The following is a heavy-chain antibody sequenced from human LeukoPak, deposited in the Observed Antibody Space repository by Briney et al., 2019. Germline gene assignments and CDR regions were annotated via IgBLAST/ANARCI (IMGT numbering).Heavy chain of an antibody. CDR1: GYTFTGYY. V-gene: IGHV1-2*02. D-gene: IGHD2-2*01. Sequence: ASVKVSCQASGYTFTGYYMHWVRQAPGQGLEWMGWINPNSGGTNYAQKFQGRVTMTRDTSISTAYMELSRLRSDDTAVYYCARSRAFYCSSTSCYNYYYMDVWGKGTTVTISS. CDR3: ARSRAFYCSSTSCYNYYYMDV. J-gene: IGHJ6*03. CDR2: INPNSGGT.